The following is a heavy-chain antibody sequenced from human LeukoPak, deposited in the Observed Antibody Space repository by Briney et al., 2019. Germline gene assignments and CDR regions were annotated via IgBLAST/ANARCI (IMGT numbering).Heavy chain of an antibody. V-gene: IGHV1-2*02. D-gene: IGHD5-24*01. CDR3: ARIRDGYNDAYDI. Sequence: ASVKVSCKASGYTFTDYYMHWVRQAPGQGLEWMGWINPNSGGTNYAQKFQGRVTMTRDTSISTVYMDLSRLRSEDTAIYYCARIRDGYNDAYDIWGQGTVVTVPS. J-gene: IGHJ3*02. CDR1: GYTFTDYY. CDR2: INPNSGGT.